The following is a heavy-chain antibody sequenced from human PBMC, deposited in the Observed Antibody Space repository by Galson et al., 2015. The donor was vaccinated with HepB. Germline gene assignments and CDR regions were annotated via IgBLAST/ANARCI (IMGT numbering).Heavy chain of an antibody. J-gene: IGHJ4*02. CDR2: IKEDGAEK. CDR3: GRDGDDF. CDR1: GFTFSNFW. V-gene: IGHV3-7*03. D-gene: IGHD2-21*02. Sequence: SLRLSCAVSGFTFSNFWMSWVRQAPGKGLEWVANIKEDGAEKYYVDSVRGRFTISRDNAKNSLFLQMNGLRAEDTAIYYCGRDGDDFWGQGTLVTVSS.